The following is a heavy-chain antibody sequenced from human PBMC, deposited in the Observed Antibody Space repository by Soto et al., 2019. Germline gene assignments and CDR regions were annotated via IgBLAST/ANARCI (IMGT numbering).Heavy chain of an antibody. Sequence: QSGGSLRLSCAASGFTFSSYGMHWVRQAPGKGLEWVAVISYDGSNKYYADSVKGRFTISRDNSKNTLYLQMNSLRAEDTAVYYCAKDMTSLTVVTPVDPWGQGTLVTVSS. CDR2: ISYDGSNK. D-gene: IGHD2-21*02. CDR3: AKDMTSLTVVTPVDP. J-gene: IGHJ5*02. V-gene: IGHV3-30*18. CDR1: GFTFSSYG.